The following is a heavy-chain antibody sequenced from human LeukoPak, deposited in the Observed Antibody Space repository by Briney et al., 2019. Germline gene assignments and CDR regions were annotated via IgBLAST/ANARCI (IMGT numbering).Heavy chain of an antibody. CDR3: ARDKVPGDY. CDR2: IYYSGST. J-gene: IGHJ4*02. V-gene: IGHV4-59*01. CDR1: GSSIRGYS. Sequence: PSETLSLTCTVSGSSIRGYSWGWIRQSPGKGLEWIGYIYYSGSTAYNPSLKSRVTISIDTSKNQFSLRLTSLTAAGTAVYFCARDKVPGDYWGPGTLVTVSS. D-gene: IGHD3-10*01.